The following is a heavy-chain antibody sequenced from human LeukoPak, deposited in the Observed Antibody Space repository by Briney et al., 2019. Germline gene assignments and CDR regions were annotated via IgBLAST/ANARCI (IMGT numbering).Heavy chain of an antibody. V-gene: IGHV5-51*01. J-gene: IGHJ4*02. Sequence: GESLKISCRSSGHDFTSYWIAWVRQLPGKGLEWMGIIHPSDSETQYGPSFQGQVTISADNSISTAYRQWSRLKASDTAMYYCARRGYSGYSPLDSWGQGTLVTVSS. CDR2: IHPSDSET. CDR1: GHDFTSYW. D-gene: IGHD5-12*01. CDR3: ARRGYSGYSPLDS.